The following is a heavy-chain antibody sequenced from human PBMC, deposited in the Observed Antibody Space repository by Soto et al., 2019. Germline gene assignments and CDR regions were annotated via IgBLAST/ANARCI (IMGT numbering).Heavy chain of an antibody. J-gene: IGHJ6*02. CDR2: IYYSGNT. CDR3: ASSSLYDMDV. Sequence: NPSATLSLTCSVSGGSISSGYYFWSWIRQPPGKGLEWIGNIYYSGNTYYNPSLKSRLIISIDTSKNQCSLKVGSVTAADTAVYYCASSSLYDMDVWGQGTTVT. V-gene: IGHV4-30-4*01. CDR1: GGSISSGYYF.